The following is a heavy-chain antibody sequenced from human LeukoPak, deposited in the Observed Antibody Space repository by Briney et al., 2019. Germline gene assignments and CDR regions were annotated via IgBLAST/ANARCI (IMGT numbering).Heavy chain of an antibody. D-gene: IGHD3-10*01. V-gene: IGHV3-23*01. CDR1: GFTFSSYA. CDR3: AKGKWFGELLYPSNFDY. J-gene: IGHJ4*02. Sequence: GGSLRLSCAASGFTFSSYAMSWVRLAPGKGLEWVSAISGSGGSTYYADSVKGRFTISRDNSKNTLYLQMNSLRAEDTAVYYCAKGKWFGELLYPSNFDYWGQGTLVTVSS. CDR2: ISGSGGST.